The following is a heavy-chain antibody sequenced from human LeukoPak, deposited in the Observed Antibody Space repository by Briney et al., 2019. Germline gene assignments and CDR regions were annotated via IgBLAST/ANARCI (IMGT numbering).Heavy chain of an antibody. CDR1: GGSFSGYY. Sequence: SETLSLTCAVYGGSFSGYYWSWIRQPPGKGLEWIGEINHSGSTNYNPSLKSRVTISVDTSKNQFSLKLSSVTAADTAVYYCARDRDYYDDYWGQGTLVTVSS. CDR2: INHSGST. D-gene: IGHD3-22*01. CDR3: ARDRDYYDDY. J-gene: IGHJ4*02. V-gene: IGHV4-34*01.